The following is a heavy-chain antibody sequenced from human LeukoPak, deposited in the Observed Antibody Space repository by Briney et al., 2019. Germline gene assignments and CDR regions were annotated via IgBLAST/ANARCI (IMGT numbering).Heavy chain of an antibody. CDR1: GYTFTNYY. D-gene: IGHD2-8*01. J-gene: IGHJ3*02. CDR2: INPSGSST. CDR3: AGGTTNTKGAFDM. Sequence: ASVKVSYKASGYTFTNYYIHWVRQAPGQGLEWMGIINPSGSSTSYAQKFQGRVTITRDTSTSTVYLELSSLRSEDTAVYYCAGGTTNTKGAFDMWGQGTMVTVSS. V-gene: IGHV1-46*01.